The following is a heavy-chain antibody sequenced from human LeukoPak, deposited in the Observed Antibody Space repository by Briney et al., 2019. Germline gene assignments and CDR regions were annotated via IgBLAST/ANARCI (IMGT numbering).Heavy chain of an antibody. D-gene: IGHD6-6*01. J-gene: IGHJ4*02. V-gene: IGHV4-4*07. CDR2: IYTNGST. Sequence: PSETLSLTCTVSGGSINTYYWNWIRQPAGKGLEWIGRIYTNGSTNYNPSLKTRVSISIDKSKNHSSLRLSSVTAADTAVYYCARGNSSSSCDYWGQGTLVTVSS. CDR1: GGSINTYY. CDR3: ARGNSSSSCDY.